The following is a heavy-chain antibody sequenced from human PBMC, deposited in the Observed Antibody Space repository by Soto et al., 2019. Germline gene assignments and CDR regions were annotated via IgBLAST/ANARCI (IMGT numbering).Heavy chain of an antibody. D-gene: IGHD2-2*01. V-gene: IGHV4-34*01. J-gene: IGHJ4*02. CDR1: GVSFIGCY. CDR3: ERVPECLDH. CDR2: IDHSGYT. Sequence: SETLSLTCAVYGVSFIGCYCKWILQPPGKGLEWIGEIDHSGYTNYNPSLKSRVTISVDTSKNKFSLRLTSVTAADTAVYYCERVPECLDHRGPGTLVTLSS.